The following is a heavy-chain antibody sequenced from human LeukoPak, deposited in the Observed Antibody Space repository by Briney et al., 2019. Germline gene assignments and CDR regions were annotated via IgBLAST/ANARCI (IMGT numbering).Heavy chain of an antibody. Sequence: ASEKVSCKASGGTFSSYAISWVRQAPGQGLEWMGGIIPIFGTANYAQKFQGRVTITADESTSTAYMELSSLRSEDTAVYYCARCGGGDCYSGLDYWGQGTLVTVSS. D-gene: IGHD2-21*02. CDR3: ARCGGGDCYSGLDY. CDR1: GGTFSSYA. V-gene: IGHV1-69*13. CDR2: IIPIFGTA. J-gene: IGHJ4*02.